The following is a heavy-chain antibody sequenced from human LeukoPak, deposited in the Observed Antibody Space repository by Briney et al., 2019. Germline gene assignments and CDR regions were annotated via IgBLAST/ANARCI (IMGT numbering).Heavy chain of an antibody. D-gene: IGHD6-19*01. CDR1: GFTLSRNG. CDR3: ARDHSGWYVVY. Sequence: GGSLRLSCAASGFTLSRNGMHWVRQAPGKGLEWVGDIWYDGSKKYYADSVKGRFTISRDISKNTVYLQMDSLRAEDTAVYYCARDHSGWYVVYWGQGTLVTVSS. V-gene: IGHV3-33*01. J-gene: IGHJ4*02. CDR2: IWYDGSKK.